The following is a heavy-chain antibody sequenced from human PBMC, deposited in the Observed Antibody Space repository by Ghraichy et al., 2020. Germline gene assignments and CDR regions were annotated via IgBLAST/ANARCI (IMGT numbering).Heavy chain of an antibody. Sequence: GGSLRLSCAASGFTFSNAWMTWVRQAPGKGPEWVGRIKSKTDGATTDYTAPVTGRFTVSRDDSENMLYLQMNSLKTEDTAVYYCTTVYRQTLWYWGQGTLVTVSS. J-gene: IGHJ4*02. D-gene: IGHD2-21*01. CDR2: IKSKTDGATT. CDR1: GFTFSNAW. CDR3: TTVYRQTLWY. V-gene: IGHV3-15*07.